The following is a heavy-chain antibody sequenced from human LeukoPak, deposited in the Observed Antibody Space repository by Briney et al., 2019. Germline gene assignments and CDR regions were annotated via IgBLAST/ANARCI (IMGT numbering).Heavy chain of an antibody. CDR1: GFTFSSYG. J-gene: IGHJ6*02. CDR2: IWYDGSNK. V-gene: IGHV3-33*01. D-gene: IGHD2-2*01. CDR3: ARDGARYCSSTSCYGNDYYYYGMDV. Sequence: GGSLRLSCAASGFTFSSYGMHWVRQAPGKGLEWVAVIWYDGSNKYYADSVKGRFTISRDNSKNTLYLQMNSLRAEDTAVYYCARDGARYCSSTSCYGNDYYYYGMDVWGQGTTVTVSS.